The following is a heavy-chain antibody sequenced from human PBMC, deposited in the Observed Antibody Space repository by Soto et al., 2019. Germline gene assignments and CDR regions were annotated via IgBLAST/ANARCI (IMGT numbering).Heavy chain of an antibody. Sequence: RGSTNYNPSLKSRVTMSVDTSRNQFSLKVNSVTAADTAVYYCARQQLLPFYYSLDVWGQGTTVTVSS. J-gene: IGHJ6*02. CDR2: RGST. D-gene: IGHD2-15*01. CDR3: ARQQLLPFYYSLDV. V-gene: IGHV4-61*07.